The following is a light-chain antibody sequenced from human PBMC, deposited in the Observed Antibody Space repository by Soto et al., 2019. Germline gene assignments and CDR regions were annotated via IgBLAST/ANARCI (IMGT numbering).Light chain of an antibody. CDR2: EVS. CDR1: SSDVGAYNY. Sequence: QSALTQPASVSGSPGQSITISCTGTSSDVGAYNYVSWYQQHPGKAPQLMIYEVSNRVSGLSDRFSASKSGNTASLTISGLQPGDEADYYCSSFTSRSTYVFGTGTKLTVL. CDR3: SSFTSRSTYV. V-gene: IGLV2-14*01. J-gene: IGLJ1*01.